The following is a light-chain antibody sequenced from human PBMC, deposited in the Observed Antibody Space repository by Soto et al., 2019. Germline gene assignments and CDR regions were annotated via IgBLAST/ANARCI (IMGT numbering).Light chain of an antibody. J-gene: IGKJ1*01. CDR2: GAS. Sequence: EIVMTQSPATLSVSPGARATLSCRARQSVSSNLAWYQQKPGQAPRLLIYGASTRSTGIPARFSGSGSGTEFTLTSSSLQPDDFATYYCQHYHSYSEAFGQGTKVDIK. CDR3: QHYHSYSEA. V-gene: IGKV3-15*01. CDR1: QSVSSN.